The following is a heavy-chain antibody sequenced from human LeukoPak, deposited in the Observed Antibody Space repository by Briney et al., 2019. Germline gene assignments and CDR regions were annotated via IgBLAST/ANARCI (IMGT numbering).Heavy chain of an antibody. V-gene: IGHV4-38-2*02. CDR2: INHSGST. CDR1: GYSISSGYY. J-gene: IGHJ3*02. CDR3: ASERVVPAAMGDAFDI. Sequence: SETLSLTCTVSGYSISSGYYWSWIRQPPGKGLEWIGEINHSGSTNYNPSLKSRVTISVDTSKNQFSLKLSSVTAADTAVYYCASERVVPAAMGDAFDIWGQGTMVTVSS. D-gene: IGHD2-2*01.